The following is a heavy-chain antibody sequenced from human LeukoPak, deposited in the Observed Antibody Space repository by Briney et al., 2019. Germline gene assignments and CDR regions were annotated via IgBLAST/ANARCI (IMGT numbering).Heavy chain of an antibody. CDR3: ARDQGTYDILTGWRGHPIGGFDP. Sequence: ASVKVSCKASGYTFSSYYMHWVRQAPGQGLEWMGIINPSGGSTSYAQKFQGRITMTRDTSTSTVYMELSSLRSEDTAVYYCARDQGTYDILTGWRGHPIGGFDPWGQGTLVTVSS. D-gene: IGHD3-9*01. V-gene: IGHV1-46*01. CDR1: GYTFSSYY. J-gene: IGHJ5*02. CDR2: INPSGGST.